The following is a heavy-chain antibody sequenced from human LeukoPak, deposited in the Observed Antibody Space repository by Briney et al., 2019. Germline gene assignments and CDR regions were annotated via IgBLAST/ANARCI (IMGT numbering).Heavy chain of an antibody. J-gene: IGHJ4*02. CDR2: INPSGGTT. Sequence: ASVKVSCKASGYTFAKFYIHWVRQAPGQGLEWMGIINPSGGTTSYAQKFQGRVSMTRDTPTSTVYMELSSLRSEDTAVYYCARAWGRVNAIENWGQGTLVTVAS. CDR1: GYTFAKFY. CDR3: ARAWGRVNAIEN. D-gene: IGHD7-27*01. V-gene: IGHV1-46*01.